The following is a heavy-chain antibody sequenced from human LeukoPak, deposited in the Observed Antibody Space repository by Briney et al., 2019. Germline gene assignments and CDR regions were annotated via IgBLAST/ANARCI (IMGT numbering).Heavy chain of an antibody. CDR3: ASNSRYSGTYDDY. Sequence: GGSLRLSCAASGFTFSRYWMHWVRQTPGKGLVWVARIATDGSSTSYADSVKGRFTISRDNAKNTLYLLMNSLRAEDTAVYYCASNSRYSGTYDDYWGQGTLVTVSS. J-gene: IGHJ4*02. D-gene: IGHD1-26*01. CDR2: IATDGSST. V-gene: IGHV3-74*01. CDR1: GFTFSRYW.